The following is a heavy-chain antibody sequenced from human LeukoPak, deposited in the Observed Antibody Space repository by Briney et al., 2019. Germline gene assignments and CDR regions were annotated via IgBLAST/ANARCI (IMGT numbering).Heavy chain of an antibody. J-gene: IGHJ5*02. D-gene: IGHD5-12*01. CDR1: GVTFSDYY. V-gene: IGHV3-11*04. CDR3: ARGRIYRP. Sequence: TLCRSRAASGVTFSDYYMNLIRQAPLKGLEWVSYISSSGSTIYYADSVKGRFTISRDNAKNSLYLQMNSLRAEDTAVYYCARGRIYRPWGQGTLVTVSS. CDR2: ISSSGSTI.